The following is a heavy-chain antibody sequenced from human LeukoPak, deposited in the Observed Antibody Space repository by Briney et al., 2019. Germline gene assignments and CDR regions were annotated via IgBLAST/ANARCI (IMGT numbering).Heavy chain of an antibody. V-gene: IGHV3-21*01. Sequence: GGSLRHSCAASGFTFSNYSMSWVRQPPGKGHEWVSSVRSNSRDTYKADSLKGRFTISRDNAKNSLYLQIHSLRAEDTAVYYCARGLDYYGSGPRIPSFLHWGEGSLVAVSS. CDR2: VRSNSRDT. D-gene: IGHD3-10*01. J-gene: IGHJ1*01. CDR1: GFTFSNYS. CDR3: ARGLDYYGSGPRIPSFLH.